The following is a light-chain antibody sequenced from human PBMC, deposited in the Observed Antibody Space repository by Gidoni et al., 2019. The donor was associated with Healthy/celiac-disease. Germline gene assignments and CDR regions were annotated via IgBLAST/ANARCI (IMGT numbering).Light chain of an antibody. CDR3: MQARQTSFT. CDR2: LGS. Sequence: DLVMTQSPLSLPVTPGEPASISCRSSQSLLHSNGYNYLDWYLQKPGQSPQLLIYLGSNRASGVPDRFSGSGSGTDFTLKISRVEAEDVGVYYCMQARQTSFTFGPGTKVDIK. J-gene: IGKJ3*01. V-gene: IGKV2-28*01. CDR1: QSLLHSNGYNY.